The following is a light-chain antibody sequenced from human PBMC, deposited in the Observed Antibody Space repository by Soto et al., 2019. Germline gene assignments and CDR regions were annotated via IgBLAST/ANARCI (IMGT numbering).Light chain of an antibody. V-gene: IGKV1-5*01. Sequence: DIQMTQSPSTLSASVGDRVTITCRASQSISCWLAWYQQKPGKAPKLLIYDASSLESGVPSRFSGSGSGTEFTLTISSLQPDDFATYYCQQDNSYFTFGGGTKVEIK. CDR1: QSISCW. CDR3: QQDNSYFT. J-gene: IGKJ4*01. CDR2: DAS.